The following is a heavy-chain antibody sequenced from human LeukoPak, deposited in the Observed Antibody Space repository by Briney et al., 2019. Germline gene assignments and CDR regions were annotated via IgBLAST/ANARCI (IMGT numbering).Heavy chain of an antibody. CDR1: GFTFSSYV. CDR3: ASGGLSSSWYLHY. D-gene: IGHD6-13*01. V-gene: IGHV3-30-3*01. J-gene: IGHJ4*02. Sequence: PGGSLRLSCAVSGFTFSSYVMSWVRQAPGKGLEWVAVISYDGGNKYYADSVKGRFTISRDNSKNTVYLQMNSLRAEDTALYYCASGGLSSSWYLHYWGQGTLVTVSS. CDR2: ISYDGGNK.